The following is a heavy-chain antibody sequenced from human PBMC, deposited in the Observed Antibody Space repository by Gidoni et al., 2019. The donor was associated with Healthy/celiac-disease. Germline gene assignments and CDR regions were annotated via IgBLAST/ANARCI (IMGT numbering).Heavy chain of an antibody. CDR2: INHSGRT. D-gene: IGHD3-9*01. CDR3: ARGFDRSGDILTGPSWAYYFDY. J-gene: IGHJ4*02. CDR1: GGSFSGYY. V-gene: IGHV4-34*01. Sequence: QVQLQQWGAGLLKPSETLSLTCAVYGGSFSGYYWSWIRQPPGKGLAWIGEINHSGRTNYNPSLKSRVTISVDTSKNQFSLKVSFVTAADTAVYYCARGFDRSGDILTGPSWAYYFDYWGQGTLVTVSS.